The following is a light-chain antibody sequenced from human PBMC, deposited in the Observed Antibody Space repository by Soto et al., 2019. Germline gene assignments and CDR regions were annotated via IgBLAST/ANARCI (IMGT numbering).Light chain of an antibody. Sequence: IVMTPSPVTRSVAPVGRATLFCRARQSISVTLAWYQHKPCQAPRLLIHGASTRQSGVPSRFSGNGSGTDFTLTISSLQAEDFASYYCQQTRAYPSTFGGGTKV. J-gene: IGKJ4*01. CDR1: QSISVT. CDR3: QQTRAYPST. V-gene: IGKV3-15*01. CDR2: GAS.